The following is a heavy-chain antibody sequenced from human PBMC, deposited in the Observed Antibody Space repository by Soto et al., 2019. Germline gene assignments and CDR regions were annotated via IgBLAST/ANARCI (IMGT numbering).Heavy chain of an antibody. Sequence: GASVKVSCKASGYTFTGYYMHWVRQAPGQGLEWMGWINPNSGGTNYAQKFQGWVTMTRDTSISTAYMELSRLRSDDTAVYYCARGKMEQYYYYGMDVWGQGTTVTVSS. J-gene: IGHJ6*02. CDR2: INPNSGGT. V-gene: IGHV1-2*04. CDR3: ARGKMEQYYYYGMDV. CDR1: GYTFTGYY. D-gene: IGHD1-1*01.